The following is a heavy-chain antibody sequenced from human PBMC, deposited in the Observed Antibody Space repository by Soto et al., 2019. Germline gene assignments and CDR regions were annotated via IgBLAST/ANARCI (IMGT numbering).Heavy chain of an antibody. CDR1: GFTFGDYT. D-gene: IGHD5-18*01. CDR2: ISWDGGIT. V-gene: IGHV3-43*01. Sequence: LRLSCAASGFTFGDYTMQWVRQAPGKGLEWVSLISWDGGITYYADSVKGRFTISRDNSKNSLYLQMNSLTTEDTALYYCAKAGAYNYGSYFDYWGQGTLVTVSS. CDR3: AKAGAYNYGSYFDY. J-gene: IGHJ4*02.